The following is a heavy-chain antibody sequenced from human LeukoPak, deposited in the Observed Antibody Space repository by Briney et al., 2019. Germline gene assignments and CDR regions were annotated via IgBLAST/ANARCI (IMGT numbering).Heavy chain of an antibody. V-gene: IGHV4-59*01. CDR2: IYYSGST. D-gene: IGHD6-13*01. Sequence: PSETLSLTCTVSGGSISSYYWSWIRQPPGKGLEWIGYIYYSGSTNYNPSLKSRVTISVDTSKNQSSLKLSSVTAADTAVYYCARDQGSSWYAYWGQGTLVTVSS. J-gene: IGHJ4*02. CDR1: GGSISSYY. CDR3: ARDQGSSWYAY.